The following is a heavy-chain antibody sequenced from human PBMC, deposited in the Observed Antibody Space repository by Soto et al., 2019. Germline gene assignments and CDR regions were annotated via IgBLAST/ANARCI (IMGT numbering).Heavy chain of an antibody. CDR3: ARIAYSGYDYRSSSDY. Sequence: SETLSLTCAVYGGSFSGYYWSWIRQPPGKGLEWIGEINHSGSTNYNPSLKSRVTISVDTSKNQFSLKLSSVTAADTAVYYCARIAYSGYDYRSSSDYWGQGTLVTVSA. D-gene: IGHD5-12*01. V-gene: IGHV4-34*01. CDR2: INHSGST. CDR1: GGSFSGYY. J-gene: IGHJ4*02.